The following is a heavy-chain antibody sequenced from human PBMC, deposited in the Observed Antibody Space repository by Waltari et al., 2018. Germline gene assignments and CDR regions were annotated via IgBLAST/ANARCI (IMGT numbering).Heavy chain of an antibody. D-gene: IGHD5-12*01. J-gene: IGHJ4*02. CDR3: ARGVDMATIEY. CDR2: ISHDESKK. Sequence: VRLVVSGGGVVKPGRSLRLSCAACGFTFSSYAMHWVRQVPGKGLEWVAVISHDESKKYSADSVKGRLTISRDNSKNTLYLQMNSLRAEDTAVYYCARGVDMATIEYWGQGTLVTVSS. V-gene: IGHV3-30*01. CDR1: GFTFSSYA.